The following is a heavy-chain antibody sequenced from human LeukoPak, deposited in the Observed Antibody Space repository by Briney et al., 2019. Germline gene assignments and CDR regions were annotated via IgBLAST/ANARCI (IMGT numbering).Heavy chain of an antibody. Sequence: GGSLRLSCAASGFXFSTYSINWVRQAPGKGLEWGSYISSSSSTIFYADSVKGRFTISRDNAKNSLYLQMNSLRDEDTAMYYCARGRSAAGPLHYCDYWGQGALVTVSS. D-gene: IGHD6-13*01. V-gene: IGHV3-48*02. CDR3: ARGRSAAGPLHYCDY. J-gene: IGHJ4*02. CDR1: GFXFSTYS. CDR2: ISSSSSTI.